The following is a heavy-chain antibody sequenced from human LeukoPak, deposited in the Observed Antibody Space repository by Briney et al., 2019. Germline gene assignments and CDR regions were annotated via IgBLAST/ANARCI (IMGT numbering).Heavy chain of an antibody. CDR1: GGPISSSSYY. CDR2: IYYSGST. V-gene: IGHV4-39*01. Sequence: SETLSLTCTVPGGPISSSSYYWGWIRQPPGKGLEWIGSIYYSGSTYYNPSLKSRVTISVDTSKNQFSLKLSSVTAADTAVYYCARRMHSSGWYYFDYWGQGTLVTVSS. J-gene: IGHJ4*02. CDR3: ARRMHSSGWYYFDY. D-gene: IGHD6-13*01.